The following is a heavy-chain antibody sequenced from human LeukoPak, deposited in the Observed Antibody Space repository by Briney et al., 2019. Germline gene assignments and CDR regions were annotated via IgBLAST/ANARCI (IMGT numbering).Heavy chain of an antibody. CDR1: GYTFTSYG. CDR2: ISAYNGNT. D-gene: IGHD6-13*01. J-gene: IGHJ4*02. Sequence: ASVKVSCKASGYTFTSYGISWVRQAPGQGLEWMGWISAYNGNTNYAQKLQGRVTMTTDTSTSTAYMELRSLRSDDTAVYYCARGRGPRDSSSQDAFDYWGQGTLVTVSS. V-gene: IGHV1-18*01. CDR3: ARGRGPRDSSSQDAFDY.